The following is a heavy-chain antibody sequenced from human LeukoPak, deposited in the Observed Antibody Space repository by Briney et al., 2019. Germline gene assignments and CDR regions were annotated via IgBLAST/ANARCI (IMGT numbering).Heavy chain of an antibody. D-gene: IGHD2-15*01. CDR2: ISAYNGNT. J-gene: IGHJ5*02. CDR1: GYTFTSYG. Sequence: GASVKVSCKASGYTFTSYGISWVRQAPGQGLEWMGWISAYNGNTNYAQRLQGRVTMTTDTSTSTAYMELRSLRSDDTAVYYCARDREYCSGGSCGGLEFDPWGQGTLVTVSS. CDR3: ARDREYCSGGSCGGLEFDP. V-gene: IGHV1-18*01.